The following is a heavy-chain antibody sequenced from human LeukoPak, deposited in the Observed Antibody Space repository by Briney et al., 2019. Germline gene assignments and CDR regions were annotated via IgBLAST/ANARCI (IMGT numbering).Heavy chain of an antibody. CDR2: IYYSGST. CDR1: GGSISSYY. Sequence: SETPSLTCTVSGGSISSYYWSWIRQPPGKGLEWIGYIYYSGSTNYNPSLKSRVTISVDTSKNQFSLKLSSVTAADTAVYYCARGYYYDSSGYYYADASDIWGQGTMVTVSS. CDR3: ARGYYYDSSGYYYADASDI. V-gene: IGHV4-59*01. J-gene: IGHJ3*02. D-gene: IGHD3-22*01.